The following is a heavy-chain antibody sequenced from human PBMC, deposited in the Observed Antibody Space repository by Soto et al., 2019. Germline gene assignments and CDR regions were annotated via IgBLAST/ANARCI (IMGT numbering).Heavy chain of an antibody. CDR1: GFTFSSYG. CDR3: AKDRAWLLQQLAQGGAGFDY. CDR2: ISYDGSNK. Sequence: GESLKISCAASGFTFSSYGMHWVRQAPGKGLEWVAVISYDGSNKYYADSVKGRFTISRDNSKNTLYLQMNSLRAEDTAVYYCAKDRAWLLQQLAQGGAGFDYWGQGTLVTVSS. D-gene: IGHD6-13*01. V-gene: IGHV3-30*18. J-gene: IGHJ4*02.